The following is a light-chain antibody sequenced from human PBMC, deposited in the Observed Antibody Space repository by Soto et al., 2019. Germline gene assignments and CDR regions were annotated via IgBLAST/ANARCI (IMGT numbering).Light chain of an antibody. V-gene: IGKV3-11*01. CDR2: QTS. CDR1: QYINTR. J-gene: IGKJ1*01. CDR3: HQRQSWPRT. Sequence: EIVLTQSPATLSSFPGDRVPLSCRASQYINTRLVWYQHRPGQAPRLLIYQTSIRAAGIPARFSASGSGTDFTLTISDVQPEDFALYYCHQRQSWPRTFGQGTKVDIK.